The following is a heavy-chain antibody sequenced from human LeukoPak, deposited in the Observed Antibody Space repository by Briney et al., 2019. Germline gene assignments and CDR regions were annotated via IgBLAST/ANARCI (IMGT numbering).Heavy chain of an antibody. Sequence: SETLSLTCAVSGGSISSGGYSWSWIRQPPRKGLEWIGYIYHSGSTYYNPSLKSRVTISVDRSKNQFSLKLSSVTAADTAVYYCASSSMAYFDYWGQGTLVTVSS. CDR1: GGSISSGGYS. D-gene: IGHD2/OR15-2a*01. CDR2: IYHSGST. V-gene: IGHV4-30-2*01. J-gene: IGHJ4*02. CDR3: ASSSMAYFDY.